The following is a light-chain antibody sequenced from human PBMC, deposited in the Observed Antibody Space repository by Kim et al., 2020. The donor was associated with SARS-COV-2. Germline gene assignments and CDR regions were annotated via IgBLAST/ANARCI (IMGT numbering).Light chain of an antibody. Sequence: SSRSTATPSGRASTSVKRSLAWYQRTPAQSPRLLIHGVSTRASRLRARVSGSGSGSVFSPPISSLASKDFAVYYCQHCNAWPYTFGQGTTLEI. J-gene: IGKJ2*01. CDR2: GVS. V-gene: IGKV3-15*01. CDR1: TSVKRS. CDR3: QHCNAWPYT.